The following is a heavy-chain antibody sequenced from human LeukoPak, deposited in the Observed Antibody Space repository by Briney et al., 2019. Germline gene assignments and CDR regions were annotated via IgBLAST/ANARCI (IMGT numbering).Heavy chain of an antibody. Sequence: GGSLRLSCAASGFTFSSYSMNWVRQAPGKGLEWVSSISSSSYIYYADSVKGRFTISRDNAKNSLYLQMNSLRAEDTAVYYCARDQEPYCSGGSCYPIDYWGQGTLVTVSS. CDR2: ISSSSYI. J-gene: IGHJ4*02. V-gene: IGHV3-21*01. CDR1: GFTFSSYS. CDR3: ARDQEPYCSGGSCYPIDY. D-gene: IGHD2-15*01.